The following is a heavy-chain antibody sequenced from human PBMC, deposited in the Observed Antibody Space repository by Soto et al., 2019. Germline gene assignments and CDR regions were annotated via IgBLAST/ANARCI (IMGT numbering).Heavy chain of an antibody. V-gene: IGHV4-59*01. CDR1: GGSISTYY. CDR2: IYYSGST. CDR3: ASDRSSGWDQGYGMDV. Sequence: SETLSLTCTVSGGSISTYYWSWIRQPPGKGLEWIGYIYYSGSTSYNPFLKSRVTISVDTSKNQFSLKLRSVTAADTAVYYCASDRSSGWDQGYGMDVWGQGTTVTVYS. D-gene: IGHD6-19*01. J-gene: IGHJ6*02.